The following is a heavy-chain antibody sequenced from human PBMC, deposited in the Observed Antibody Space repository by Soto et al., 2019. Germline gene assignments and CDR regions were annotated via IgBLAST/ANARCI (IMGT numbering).Heavy chain of an antibody. CDR1: GYTFTGYY. D-gene: IGHD3-3*01. CDR3: ARVGYDFWSGYYTGPYYFDY. Sequence: GASVKVSCKASGYTFTGYYMHWVRQAPGQGLEWMGWINPNSGGTNYAQKFQGRVTMTRDTSISTAYMELSRLRSDDTAVYYCARVGYDFWSGYYTGPYYFDYWGQGTMVTVYS. CDR2: INPNSGGT. V-gene: IGHV1-2*02. J-gene: IGHJ4*02.